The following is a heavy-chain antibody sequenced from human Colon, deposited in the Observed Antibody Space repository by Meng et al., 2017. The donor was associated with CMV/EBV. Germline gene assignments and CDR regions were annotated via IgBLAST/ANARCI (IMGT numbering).Heavy chain of an antibody. D-gene: IGHD5-12*01. J-gene: IGHJ6*02. Sequence: GGSLKISCAASGFALSPYYMNWVRQAPGKGLEWVSSISSSSRNIYYADSVRGRFTISRDNAENSLYLQMNNLIADDTAIYYCARGYDSARALYYDGMDVWGQGTTVTVSS. CDR3: ARGYDSARALYYDGMDV. CDR1: GFALSPYY. CDR2: ISSSSRNI. V-gene: IGHV3-21*01.